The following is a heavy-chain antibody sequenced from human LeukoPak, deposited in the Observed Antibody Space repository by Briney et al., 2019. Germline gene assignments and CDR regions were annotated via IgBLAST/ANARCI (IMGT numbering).Heavy chain of an antibody. CDR1: GYSSTSYW. D-gene: IGHD3-22*01. Sequence: GESLKISCKGSGYSSTSYWIGWVRQMPGKGLEWMGIIYPGDSGSRYSPSFQGQVTISVDKSISTAYLQWSSLKASDTAMSYCARLFGWKVVRPDDEAFDIWGQGTMVTVSS. CDR3: ARLFGWKVVRPDDEAFDI. CDR2: IYPGDSGS. J-gene: IGHJ3*02. V-gene: IGHV5-51*01.